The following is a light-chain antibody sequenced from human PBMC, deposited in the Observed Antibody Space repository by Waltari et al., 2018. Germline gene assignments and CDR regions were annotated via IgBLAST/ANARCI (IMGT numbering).Light chain of an antibody. CDR3: QQYDVWPYT. CDR2: SAS. J-gene: IGKJ2*01. Sequence: EIVVKQSPAALSVSPGERVTLSCRASQSVRSNLAWYQQNPGQAPRLLIYSASTRATGIPARFSGYGSGAESTLTISSLQSEDFAIYYCQQYDVWPYTFGQGTKLDIK. CDR1: QSVRSN. V-gene: IGKV3-15*01.